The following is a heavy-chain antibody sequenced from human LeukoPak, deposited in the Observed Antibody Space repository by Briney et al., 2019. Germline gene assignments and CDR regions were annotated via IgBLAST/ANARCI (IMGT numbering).Heavy chain of an antibody. J-gene: IGHJ4*02. CDR1: GGSFSGYY. D-gene: IGHD3-10*01. Sequence: TSETLSLTCAVYGGSFSGYYWSWIRQPPGKGLEWIGEINHSGSTNYNLSLKSRVTISVDTSKNQFSLKLSSVTAADTAVYYCARGWWIGYYGSGSTLYFDYWGQGTLVTVSS. CDR3: ARGWWIGYYGSGSTLYFDY. CDR2: INHSGST. V-gene: IGHV4-34*01.